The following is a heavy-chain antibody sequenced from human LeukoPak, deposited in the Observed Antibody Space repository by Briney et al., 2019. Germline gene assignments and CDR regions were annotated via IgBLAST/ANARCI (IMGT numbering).Heavy chain of an antibody. V-gene: IGHV4-34*01. CDR1: GGSFSGYY. Sequence: SETLSLTCAVYGGSFSGYYWSWIRQPPGKGLEWTGEINHSGSTNYNPSLKSRVTISVDTSKNQFSLKLSSVTAADTAVYYCASSHGKTTVTLWFDPWGQGTLVTVSS. J-gene: IGHJ5*02. CDR3: ASSHGKTTVTLWFDP. D-gene: IGHD4-17*01. CDR2: INHSGST.